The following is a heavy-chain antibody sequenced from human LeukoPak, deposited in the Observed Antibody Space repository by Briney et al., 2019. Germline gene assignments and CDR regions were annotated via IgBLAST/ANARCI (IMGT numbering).Heavy chain of an antibody. CDR2: ISAYNGNT. V-gene: IGHV1-18*01. Sequence: ASVKVSCKASGYTFTSSGVTWVRQAPGQGLEWIGWISAYNGNTNYAQKLQGRVTITTDTSTSTAYMELRSLRSDDTAVYYCARGPQSRYSSSWYSIYWGQGTLVTVSS. D-gene: IGHD6-13*01. J-gene: IGHJ4*02. CDR1: GYTFTSSG. CDR3: ARGPQSRYSSSWYSIY.